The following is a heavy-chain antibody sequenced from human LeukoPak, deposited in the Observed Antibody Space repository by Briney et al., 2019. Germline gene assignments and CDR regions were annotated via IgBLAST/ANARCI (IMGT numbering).Heavy chain of an antibody. CDR1: GGSFSGYY. D-gene: IGHD1-26*01. CDR2: INHSGGT. CDR3: ARAYSERYGLGYYYMDV. J-gene: IGHJ6*03. Sequence: SSETLSLTCAVYGGSFSGYYWSWIRQPPGKGLEWIGEINHSGGTNYNPSLKSRVTISVDTSKNQFSLKLSSVTAADTAVYYCARAYSERYGLGYYYMDVWGKGTTVTISS. V-gene: IGHV4-34*01.